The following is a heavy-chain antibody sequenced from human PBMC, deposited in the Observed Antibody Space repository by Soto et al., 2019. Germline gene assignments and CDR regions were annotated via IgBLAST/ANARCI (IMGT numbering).Heavy chain of an antibody. D-gene: IGHD2-15*01. J-gene: IGHJ1*01. V-gene: IGHV3-21*04. CDR3: ARDRRCSGGSCYQAEYFQH. Sequence: GGSLRLSCAASGFTFSSYSMNWVRQAPGKGLEWVSSISSSSSYIYYADSVKGRFTISRDNAKSSLYLQMNSLRAEDTAVYYCARDRRCSGGSCYQAEYFQHWGQGTLVTVSS. CDR2: ISSSSSYI. CDR1: GFTFSSYS.